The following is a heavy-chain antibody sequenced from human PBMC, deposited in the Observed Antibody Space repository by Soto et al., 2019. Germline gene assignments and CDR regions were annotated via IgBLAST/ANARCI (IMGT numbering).Heavy chain of an antibody. Sequence: SETLSLTCTVSGGSISSGGYYWSWIRQHPGKGLEWIGYIYYSGSTYYNPSLKSRVTISVDTSKNQFSLKLSSVTAADTAVYYCARGGIAAAWWFDPWGQGTLVTV. V-gene: IGHV4-31*03. J-gene: IGHJ5*02. CDR1: GGSISSGGYY. D-gene: IGHD6-13*01. CDR3: ARGGIAAAWWFDP. CDR2: IYYSGST.